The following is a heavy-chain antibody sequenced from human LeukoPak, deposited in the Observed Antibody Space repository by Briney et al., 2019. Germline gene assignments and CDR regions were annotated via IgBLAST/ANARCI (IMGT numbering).Heavy chain of an antibody. J-gene: IGHJ4*02. Sequence: SGTLSLTCNVSGGSLSSHYWSWVRQSPEKGLEWIGQIYHTGSTHYNPSLRSRFAISVDTSKNKLFLNVKSVTAADTAVYYCAREGRWGMKYYFDFWGQGTLVIVSS. CDR2: IYHTGST. D-gene: IGHD4-23*01. V-gene: IGHV4-59*11. CDR1: GGSLSSHY. CDR3: AREGRWGMKYYFDF.